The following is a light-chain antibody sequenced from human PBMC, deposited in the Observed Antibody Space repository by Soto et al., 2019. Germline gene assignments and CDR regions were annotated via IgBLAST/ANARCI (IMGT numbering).Light chain of an antibody. J-gene: IGLJ2*01. CDR1: RSNIGSNY. CDR3: AAWDDSLVGV. Sequence: QSVLTQPPSASGTPGPRVTISCSGSRSNIGSNYVYWYQQLPGTAPKLLIYSNNQRPSGVPDRFSGSKSGTSASLAISGLRSEDEADYYCAAWDDSLVGVFGGGTKLTVL. V-gene: IGLV1-47*02. CDR2: SNN.